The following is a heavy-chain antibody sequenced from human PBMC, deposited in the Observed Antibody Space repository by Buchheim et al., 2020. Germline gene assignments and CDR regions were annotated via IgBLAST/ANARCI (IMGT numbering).Heavy chain of an antibody. J-gene: IGHJ4*02. D-gene: IGHD4-11*01. CDR1: GYTFTSYY. V-gene: IGHV1-46*01. CDR3: ARVPRVGTVTLDY. CDR2: FNPSGGST. Sequence: QVQLVQSGAEVKKPGASVKVSCKASGYTFTSYYMHWVRQAPGQGLEWMGIFNPSGGSTIFAQKFQGRVALTRDTSTITVHMELSSLRSEDTAVYYCARVPRVGTVTLDYWGQGTL.